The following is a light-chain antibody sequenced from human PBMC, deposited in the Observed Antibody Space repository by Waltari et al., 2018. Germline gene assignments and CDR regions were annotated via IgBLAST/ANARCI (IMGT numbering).Light chain of an antibody. CDR2: DAS. CDR3: QQRSNWLT. J-gene: IGKJ4*01. CDR1: QSVSSY. Sequence: PGERATLSCRASQSVSSYLAWYQQKPGQAPRLLIYDASNRATGIPARFSGSGSGTDFTLTISSLEPEDFAVYYCQQRSNWLTFGGGTKVEIK. V-gene: IGKV3-11*01.